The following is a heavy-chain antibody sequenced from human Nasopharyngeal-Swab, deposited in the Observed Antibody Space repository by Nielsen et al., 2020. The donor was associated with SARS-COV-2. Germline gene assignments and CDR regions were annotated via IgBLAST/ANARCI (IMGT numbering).Heavy chain of an antibody. D-gene: IGHD3-10*01. CDR2: MYYSGTT. CDR3: ARGANYYGSGSYYRLRPKAFDI. V-gene: IGHV4-59*12. Sequence: WIRQPPGKGLEWIGYMYYSGTTNSIPSLKSRVTMSVDTSKNQFSLKLSSVTAADTAVYYCARGANYYGSGSYYRLRPKAFDIWGQGTMVTVSS. J-gene: IGHJ3*02.